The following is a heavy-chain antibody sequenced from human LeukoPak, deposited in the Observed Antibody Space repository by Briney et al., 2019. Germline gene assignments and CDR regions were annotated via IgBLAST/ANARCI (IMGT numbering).Heavy chain of an antibody. D-gene: IGHD3-3*01. Sequence: GSLRLSCAASGFTFSSYGMHWVRQAPGKGLEWVAVIWYDGSNKYYADSVKGRFTISRDNSKNTLYLQMSSLRAEDTAVYYCATDRGWRTSGYYLYYFEYWGQGTLVTYSS. J-gene: IGHJ4*02. CDR2: IWYDGSNK. CDR3: ATDRGWRTSGYYLYYFEY. CDR1: GFTFSSYG. V-gene: IGHV3-33*01.